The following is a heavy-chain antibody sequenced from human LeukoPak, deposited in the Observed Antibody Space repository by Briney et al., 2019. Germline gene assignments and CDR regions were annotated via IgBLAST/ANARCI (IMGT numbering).Heavy chain of an antibody. Sequence: ASVKVSCKASGYTFTSYYIHWVRQAPGQGLEWMGIINPSGGSTSYAQKFQGRVTMTRDTSTSTVYMELSRLRSEDTAVYYCARDRDITEVWPNWFDPWGQGTLVTVSS. CDR1: GYTFTSYY. V-gene: IGHV1-46*01. D-gene: IGHD1-20*01. J-gene: IGHJ5*02. CDR3: ARDRDITEVWPNWFDP. CDR2: INPSGGST.